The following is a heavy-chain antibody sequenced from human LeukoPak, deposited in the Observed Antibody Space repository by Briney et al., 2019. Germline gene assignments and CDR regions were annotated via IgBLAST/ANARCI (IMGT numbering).Heavy chain of an antibody. Sequence: SETLSLTCTVSGASISSYCWSWVRQPPGKGLEWIGYIYSSGNTNYNPSLKSRVTISLDVSKNQFSLKLTSVTAADTAVYYCANSYDGKIVPFDNWGQGALVAVSS. CDR1: GASISSYC. V-gene: IGHV4-4*09. CDR3: ANSYDGKIVPFDN. D-gene: IGHD4-23*01. J-gene: IGHJ4*02. CDR2: IYSSGNT.